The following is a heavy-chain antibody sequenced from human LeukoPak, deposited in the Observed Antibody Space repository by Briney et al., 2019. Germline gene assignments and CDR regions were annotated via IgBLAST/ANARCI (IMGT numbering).Heavy chain of an antibody. Sequence: PSETLPLTCTVSGGSISSYYWSWIRQPPGKGLEWIGYIYYSGSTNYNPSLKSRVTISVDTSKNQFSLRLSSVTAADTAVYYCARRIAVAGTGGYYYYYMDVWGKGTTVTVSS. D-gene: IGHD6-19*01. CDR3: ARRIAVAGTGGYYYYYMDV. CDR2: IYYSGST. V-gene: IGHV4-59*08. J-gene: IGHJ6*03. CDR1: GGSISSYY.